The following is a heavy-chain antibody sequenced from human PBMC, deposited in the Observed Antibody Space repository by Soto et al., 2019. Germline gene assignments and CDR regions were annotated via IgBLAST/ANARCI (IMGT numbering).Heavy chain of an antibody. CDR1: GGSISSGGYY. D-gene: IGHD2-15*01. CDR3: ATSSYGGNAYYFDY. Sequence: QVQLQESGPGLVKHSQTLSLTCTVSGGSISSGGYYWSWIRQHPGKGLDWIGYIYYSGSTYYNPSLKSRVTISVDTSKNPFSLKLSSVTAADTAVYYCATSSYGGNAYYFDYWGQGTQVTVSS. J-gene: IGHJ4*02. CDR2: IYYSGST. V-gene: IGHV4-31*03.